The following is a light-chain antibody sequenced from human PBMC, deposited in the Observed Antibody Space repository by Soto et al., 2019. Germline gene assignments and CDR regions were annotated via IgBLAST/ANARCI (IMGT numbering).Light chain of an antibody. CDR3: NSFTTTNNNV. CDR1: SSDVGGFDH. V-gene: IGLV2-14*03. Sequence: QSALTQPASVSGSPGQSITISCTGASSDVGGFDHVSWYQQHPGKVPRLLIYDVSSRPSGVSDRFSGSKSGNTASLTISGLQAEDEADYYCNSFTTTNNNVFGTGTKLTVL. CDR2: DVS. J-gene: IGLJ1*01.